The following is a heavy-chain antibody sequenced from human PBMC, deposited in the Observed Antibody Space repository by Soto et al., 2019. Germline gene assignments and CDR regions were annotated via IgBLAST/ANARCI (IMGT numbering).Heavy chain of an antibody. J-gene: IGHJ5*02. D-gene: IGHD3-3*01. CDR3: ARGGYYDFWSGRKDNWFDP. Sequence: SETLSLTCAVYGGSFSGYYWSWIRQPPGKGLEWIGEINHSGSTNYNPSLKSRVTISVDTSKNQFSLKLSSVTAADTAVYYGARGGYYDFWSGRKDNWFDPWGQGTLVTVSS. V-gene: IGHV4-34*01. CDR2: INHSGST. CDR1: GGSFSGYY.